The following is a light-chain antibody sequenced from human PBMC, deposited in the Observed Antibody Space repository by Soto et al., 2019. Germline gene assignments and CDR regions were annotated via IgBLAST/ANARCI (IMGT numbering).Light chain of an antibody. CDR1: QNIDTY. V-gene: IGKV1-5*03. CDR2: KAS. CDR3: QHYATSFFS. Sequence: DIQMTQSPATLSASVGDRVTITCRASQNIDTYLAWYQKKPGKAPKPLIYKASNLDSGVPTRFSGSGSGTEFTLTISSLQPDDVATYCCQHYATSFFSFGPGTTVDLK. J-gene: IGKJ3*01.